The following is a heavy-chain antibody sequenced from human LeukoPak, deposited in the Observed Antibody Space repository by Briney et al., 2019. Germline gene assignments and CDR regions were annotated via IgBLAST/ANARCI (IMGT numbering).Heavy chain of an antibody. Sequence: QPGGSLRLSCAASGFTFSSYAMSWVRQSPGKGLEWVSSFSHIGTHTYYADSVKGRFAISRDNSKNTLYLQMNTVRAEDTAIYYCARQGVDRTAWYSGRPFFDYWGQGVLVTVSS. CDR3: ARQGVDRTAWYSGRPFFDY. D-gene: IGHD2-15*01. J-gene: IGHJ4*02. V-gene: IGHV3-23*01. CDR2: FSHIGTHT. CDR1: GFTFSSYA.